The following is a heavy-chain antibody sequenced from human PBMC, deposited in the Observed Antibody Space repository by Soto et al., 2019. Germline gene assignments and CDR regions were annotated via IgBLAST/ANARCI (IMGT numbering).Heavy chain of an antibody. J-gene: IGHJ3*01. CDR1: GGSISSSSYY. Sequence: SETLSLTCTVSGGSISSSSYYWGWIRQPPGKGLEWIGSIYYSGSTYYNPSLKSRVTISVDTSKNQFSLKLSSVTAADTAVYYCAKLNTEADIVVVPAAISHWGQGTMVTVSS. D-gene: IGHD2-2*01. CDR3: AKLNTEADIVVVPAAISH. V-gene: IGHV4-39*01. CDR2: IYYSGST.